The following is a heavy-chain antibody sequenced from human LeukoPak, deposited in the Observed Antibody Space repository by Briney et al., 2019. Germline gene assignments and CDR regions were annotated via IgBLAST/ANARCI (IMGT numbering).Heavy chain of an antibody. CDR3: AKMGARYCSSTSCYYPYYFDY. CDR1: GFTFSSYA. CDR2: ISGSGGST. Sequence: PGGSLRLSCAASGFTFSSYAMSWVRQAPGKGLEWVSAISGSGGSTYYADSVKGRFTIFRDNSKNTLYLQMNSLRAEDTAVYYCAKMGARYCSSTSCYYPYYFDYWGQGTLVTVSS. J-gene: IGHJ4*02. D-gene: IGHD2-2*01. V-gene: IGHV3-23*01.